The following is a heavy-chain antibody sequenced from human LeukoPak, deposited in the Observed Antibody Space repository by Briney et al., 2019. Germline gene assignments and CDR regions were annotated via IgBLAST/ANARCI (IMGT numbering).Heavy chain of an antibody. Sequence: GASLRLACAASEFTFSSYAMSWVRQAPGKWLEWVSAIRASGSNTYYADSVKGRFTISRDNSKDTQYLKMNSLRAEDTAVNYCAKYIANNWFDPWGQGTLVTVSS. CDR2: IRASGSNT. CDR1: EFTFSSYA. J-gene: IGHJ5*02. V-gene: IGHV3-23*01. CDR3: AKYIANNWFDP.